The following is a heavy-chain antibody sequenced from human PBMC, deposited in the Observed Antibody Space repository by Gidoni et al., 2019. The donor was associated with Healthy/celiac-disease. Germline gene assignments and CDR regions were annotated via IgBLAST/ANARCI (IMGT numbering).Heavy chain of an antibody. CDR2: IRYDGSNK. Sequence: QVQLVESGGGVVQPGGSLRLSCAASGFTFSSYGMHGVRQAPGKGLEWVAFIRYDGSNKYYADSVKGRFTISRDNSKNTLYLQMNSLRAEDTAVYYCAKDRSWEGGWYLTGCFDYWGQGTLVTVSS. D-gene: IGHD6-19*01. J-gene: IGHJ4*02. CDR3: AKDRSWEGGWYLTGCFDY. V-gene: IGHV3-30*02. CDR1: GFTFSSYG.